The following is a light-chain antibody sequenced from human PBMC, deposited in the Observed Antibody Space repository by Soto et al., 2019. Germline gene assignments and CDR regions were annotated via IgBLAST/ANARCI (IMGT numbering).Light chain of an antibody. CDR3: QQYGSSPPWT. CDR2: GAS. CDR1: QSVSSSY. J-gene: IGKJ1*01. Sequence: EIVLTRSPGTLSLSPGDRATLSCRASQSVSSSYLAWYQQNPGQAPRLLIYGASSRATGIPDRFSGSGSGTDFTLTISRLEPEDFAVYYCQQYGSSPPWTFGQGTKVEIK. V-gene: IGKV3-20*01.